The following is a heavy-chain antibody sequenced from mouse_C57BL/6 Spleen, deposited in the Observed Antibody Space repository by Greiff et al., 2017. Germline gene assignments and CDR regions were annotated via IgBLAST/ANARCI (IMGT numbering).Heavy chain of an antibody. CDR3: AREQENPDYYGSSYRFAY. D-gene: IGHD1-1*01. J-gene: IGHJ3*01. CDR1: GFTFSSYA. CDR2: ISDGGSYT. V-gene: IGHV5-4*01. Sequence: EVMLVESGGGLVKPGGSLKLSCAASGFTFSSYAMSWVRQTPEKRLEWVATISDGGSYTYYPANVKGRFTISRDNAKNNLYLQMSHLKSEDTAMYYCAREQENPDYYGSSYRFAYWGQGTLVTVAA.